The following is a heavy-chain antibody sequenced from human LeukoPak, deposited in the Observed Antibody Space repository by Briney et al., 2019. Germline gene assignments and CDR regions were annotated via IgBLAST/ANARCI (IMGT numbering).Heavy chain of an antibody. CDR3: ARGSRPVWFGEQTFDY. V-gene: IGHV4-59*01. D-gene: IGHD3-10*01. CDR1: GGSISSYY. CDR2: IYYSGST. Sequence: SETLSLTCTVSGGSISSYYWSWIRQPPGRGLEWIGYIYYSGSTNYSPSLKSRVTISVDTSKNQFSLKLSSVTAADTAVYYCARGSRPVWFGEQTFDYWGQGTLVTVSS. J-gene: IGHJ4*02.